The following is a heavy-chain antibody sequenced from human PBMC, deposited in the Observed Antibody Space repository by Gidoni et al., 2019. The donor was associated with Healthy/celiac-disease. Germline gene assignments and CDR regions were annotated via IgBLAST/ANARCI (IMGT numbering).Heavy chain of an antibody. CDR3: TTDSGVTIFGVVINGEAFDI. CDR2: IKSKTDGGTT. CDR1: GFTFSNAW. Sequence: EVQLVESGGGLVKPGGSLRLSCAASGFTFSNAWMIWVRQAPGKGLEWVGRIKSKTDGGTTDYAAPVKGRFTISRDDSKNTLYLQMNSLKTEDTAVYYCTTDSGVTIFGVVINGEAFDIWGQGTMVTVSS. D-gene: IGHD3-3*01. J-gene: IGHJ3*02. V-gene: IGHV3-15*01.